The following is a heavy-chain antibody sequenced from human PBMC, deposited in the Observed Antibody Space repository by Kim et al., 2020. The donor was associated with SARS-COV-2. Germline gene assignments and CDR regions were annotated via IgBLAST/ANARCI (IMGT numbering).Heavy chain of an antibody. J-gene: IGHJ4*01. V-gene: IGHV4-34*01. CDR2: INHSGSA. CDR3: ARAVTPRVYRGGWYYFDN. CDR1: GGSLSGSY. Sequence: SETLSLTCTVSGGSLSGSYWTWIRQPPGKGLEWIGQINHSGSATYSPSFKSRIAISVFSSMDQFSLELDSVTAADTAVYYCARAVTPRVYRGGWYYFDN. D-gene: IGHD6-19*01.